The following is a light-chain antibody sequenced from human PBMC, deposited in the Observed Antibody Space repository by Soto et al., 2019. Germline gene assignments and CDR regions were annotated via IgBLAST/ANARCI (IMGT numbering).Light chain of an antibody. CDR1: QSVSTSY. Sequence: EIVLTQSPATLSLSPGERATLSCRASQSVSTSYLAWYQQTPGQAPRLLIYGASSRATGIPDRFSGSGSRTDFPLTISRLEPEDFAVYYCQQYGSSRTFGQGTKVEIK. V-gene: IGKV3-20*01. J-gene: IGKJ1*01. CDR3: QQYGSSRT. CDR2: GAS.